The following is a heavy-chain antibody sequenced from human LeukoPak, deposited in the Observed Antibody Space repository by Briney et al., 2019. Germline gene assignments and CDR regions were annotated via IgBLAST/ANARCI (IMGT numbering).Heavy chain of an antibody. D-gene: IGHD3-10*01. CDR1: GDSISSGSYY. Sequence: PSETLSLTCTVSGDSISSGSYYWSWIRQPAGKGLEWIGRIYTSESTNYNPSLKSRVTISADTSKNQFSLKLSSVTAADTAVYYCARVEEGYGSGRRGNFYYYYMDVWGRGTTVTISS. CDR2: IYTSEST. V-gene: IGHV4-61*02. J-gene: IGHJ6*03. CDR3: ARVEEGYGSGRRGNFYYYYMDV.